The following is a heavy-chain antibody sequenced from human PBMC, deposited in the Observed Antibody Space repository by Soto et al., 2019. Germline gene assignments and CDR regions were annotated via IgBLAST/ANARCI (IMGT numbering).Heavy chain of an antibody. J-gene: IGHJ4*01. Sequence: PGGSLRLSCATSGFTFRDYYMSWIRQAPGKGLEWVSYISNSNSYRNYADSVKGRFTISRDNAKNSLYLQMNDLRAEDTAVYYCARDSVGNGYSGYAIWGHGTLVTVSS. D-gene: IGHD5-12*01. CDR2: ISNSNSYR. CDR3: ARDSVGNGYSGYAI. CDR1: GFTFRDYY. V-gene: IGHV3-11*06.